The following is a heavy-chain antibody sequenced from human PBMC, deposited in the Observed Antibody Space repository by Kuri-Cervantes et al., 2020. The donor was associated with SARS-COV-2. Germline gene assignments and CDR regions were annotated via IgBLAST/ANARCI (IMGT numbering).Heavy chain of an antibody. D-gene: IGHD2-2*01. CDR1: GYSISSGYY. J-gene: IGHJ1*01. V-gene: IGHV4-38-2*01. CDR3: ARGKSGPAAIPFQH. Sequence: SETLSLTCAVSGYSISSGYYWGWIRQPPGKGLEWTGSIYHSGSTYYNPSLKSRVTISVGTSKNQFSLKLSSVTAADTAVYYCARGKSGPAAIPFQHWGQGTLVTVSS. CDR2: IYHSGST.